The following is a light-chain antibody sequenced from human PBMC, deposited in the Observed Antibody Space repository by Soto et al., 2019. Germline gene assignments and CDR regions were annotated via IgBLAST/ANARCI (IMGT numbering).Light chain of an antibody. CDR2: GAS. J-gene: IGKJ2*01. V-gene: IGKV3-15*01. CDR1: QSVSSA. Sequence: EMLMTQSPATLSVSPGERATLSCRASQSVSSALAWYQQRPGQAPRLLIYGASIRATGIPARFSGSGSGTEFTLTISSLQSEDFAVYYCQQYYNWPYAFGQGTKLEMK. CDR3: QQYYNWPYA.